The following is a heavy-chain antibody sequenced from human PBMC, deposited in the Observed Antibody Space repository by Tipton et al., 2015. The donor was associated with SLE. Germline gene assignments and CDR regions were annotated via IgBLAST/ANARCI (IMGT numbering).Heavy chain of an antibody. J-gene: IGHJ2*01. Sequence: SLRLSCATSGFTFSNCAISWVRQAPGKGLEWVSAISGSGASTYYADSVKGRFTISRDHAKNSLYLQMNSLRAEDTAVYYCARDDTPEGWYFDLWGRGTLVTVSS. CDR3: ARDDTPEGWYFDL. CDR1: GFTFSNCA. CDR2: ISGSGAST. V-gene: IGHV3-23*01. D-gene: IGHD2-2*02.